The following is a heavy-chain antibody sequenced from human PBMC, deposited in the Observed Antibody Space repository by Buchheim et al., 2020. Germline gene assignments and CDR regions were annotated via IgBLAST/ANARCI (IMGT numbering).Heavy chain of an antibody. CDR2: INPSGGST. CDR1: GYTFTSYY. V-gene: IGHV1-46*01. CDR3: ARVVFSYYYDSSGQNWFDP. Sequence: QVQLVQSGAEVKKPGASVKVSCKASGYTFTSYYMHWVRQAPGQGLEWMGIINPSGGSTSYAQKFQGRVTMTSDTSKTTVHLELSSLRSEDTAVYYCARVVFSYYYDSSGQNWFDPWGQGTL. D-gene: IGHD3-22*01. J-gene: IGHJ5*02.